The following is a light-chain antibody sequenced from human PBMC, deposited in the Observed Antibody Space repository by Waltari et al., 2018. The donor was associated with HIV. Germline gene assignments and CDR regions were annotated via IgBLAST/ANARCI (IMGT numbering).Light chain of an antibody. Sequence: QTVVTQEPSLTVSPGGTVTLTCGSTTGTVTSDHHHYWIQHKPGQAPKTLIYDATDKHSLTPPRFTPSFLGGNVALTLTAAPPDDAADYYCLLSFGSIRSFGGGTKLTVL. J-gene: IGLJ2*01. CDR2: DAT. V-gene: IGLV7-46*01. CDR1: TGTVTSDHH. CDR3: LLSFGSIRS.